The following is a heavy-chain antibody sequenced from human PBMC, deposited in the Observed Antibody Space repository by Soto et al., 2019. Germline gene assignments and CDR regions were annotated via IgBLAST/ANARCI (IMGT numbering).Heavy chain of an antibody. J-gene: IGHJ6*02. D-gene: IGHD6-19*01. V-gene: IGHV3-48*01. CDR1: GFTFSRYS. Sequence: EVQLVESGGGLVQPGGSLRLSCAASGFTFSRYSMNWVRQAPGKGLEWVSYITSSSSTIYYADSVKGRFTISRDNAKNSLYLQMNSLRAEDTAVYCCAREMAAHYGMDVWGQGTTVTVSS. CDR3: AREMAAHYGMDV. CDR2: ITSSSSTI.